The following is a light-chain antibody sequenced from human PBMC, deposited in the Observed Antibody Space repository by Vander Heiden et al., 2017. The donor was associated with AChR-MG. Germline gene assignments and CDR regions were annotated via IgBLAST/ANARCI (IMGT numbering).Light chain of an antibody. J-gene: IGLJ2*01. CDR3: SSYTSSSTFVV. Sequence: QSALTQPASVSGSPGRSLTIPCTGTSSDVGGYNYVSWYQQHPGKAPKLMIYDVSNRPSGVSNRFSGSKSGNTASLTISGLQAEDEADYYCSSYTSSSTFVVFGGGTKLTVL. V-gene: IGLV2-14*03. CDR2: DVS. CDR1: SSDVGGYNY.